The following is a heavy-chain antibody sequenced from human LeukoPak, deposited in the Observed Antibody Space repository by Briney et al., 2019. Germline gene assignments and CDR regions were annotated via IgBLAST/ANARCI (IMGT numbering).Heavy chain of an antibody. CDR2: IIPIFGTA. D-gene: IGHD6-19*01. Sequence: ASVKVSCKASGGTFSSYAISWVRQAPGQGLEWMGGIIPIFGTANYAQKFQGRVTITADESTSTAYMELSSLRSEDTAVYYCARDLSQWLVLGKPDAFDIWGQGTMVTVSS. J-gene: IGHJ3*02. V-gene: IGHV1-69*13. CDR3: ARDLSQWLVLGKPDAFDI. CDR1: GGTFSSYA.